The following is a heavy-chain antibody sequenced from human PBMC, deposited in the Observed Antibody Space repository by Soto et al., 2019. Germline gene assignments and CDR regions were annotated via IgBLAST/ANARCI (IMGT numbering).Heavy chain of an antibody. Sequence: QVPLVQSGAEVKKPGASVKVSCKASGYTFTSYDINWVRQATGQGLEWMGWMNPNSGNTGYAQKFQGRVTMTRNTSISTAYMELSSLRSEDTAVYYCARGRYTNYYYYMDVWGKGTTVTVSS. CDR3: ARGRYTNYYYYMDV. CDR2: MNPNSGNT. V-gene: IGHV1-8*01. D-gene: IGHD5-12*01. CDR1: GYTFTSYD. J-gene: IGHJ6*03.